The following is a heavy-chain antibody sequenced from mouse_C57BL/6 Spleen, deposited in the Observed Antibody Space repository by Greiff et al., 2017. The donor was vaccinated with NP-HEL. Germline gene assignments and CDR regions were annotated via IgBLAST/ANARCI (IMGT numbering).Heavy chain of an antibody. CDR1: GYTFTSYW. J-gene: IGHJ4*01. CDR2: IDPNSGGT. CDR3: ARFLPDGYPKDYYAMDY. D-gene: IGHD2-3*01. Sequence: QVQLQQPGAELVKPGASVKLSCKASGYTFTSYWMHWVKQRPGRGLEWIGRIDPNSGGTKYNEKFKSKATLTVDKPSSTAYMQLSSLTSEDSAVYYCARFLPDGYPKDYYAMDYWGQGTSVTVSS. V-gene: IGHV1-72*01.